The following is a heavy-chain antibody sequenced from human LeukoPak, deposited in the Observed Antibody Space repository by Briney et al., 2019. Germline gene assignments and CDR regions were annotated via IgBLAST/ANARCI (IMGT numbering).Heavy chain of an antibody. D-gene: IGHD3-16*02. V-gene: IGHV3-66*01. CDR1: GFTFSSYT. J-gene: IGHJ3*02. Sequence: GGSLRLSCTASGFTFSSYTMNWVRQAPGKGLEWVSVIYSDGRTYYADSVKGRFTISRDNSKNTLYLQMNSLRAEDTAVYYCARDKGMITFGGVIVHDAFDIWGQGTMVTVSS. CDR2: IYSDGRT. CDR3: ARDKGMITFGGVIVHDAFDI.